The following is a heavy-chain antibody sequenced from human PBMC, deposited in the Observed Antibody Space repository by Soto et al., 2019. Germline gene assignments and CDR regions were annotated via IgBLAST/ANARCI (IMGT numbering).Heavy chain of an antibody. CDR2: IDWDDDK. Sequence: PTRVNSIKTLRLICTFSGFKLCTSGMRVSRIRQRPGKATEWLARIDWDDDKFYSTSLKTRLTICKDTSKNRVVVTNTNMDPVDTATYYCARTSGGNWFDPWGQGAVVTVSS. CDR3: ARTSGGNWFDP. J-gene: IGHJ5*02. D-gene: IGHD3-10*01. V-gene: IGHV2-70*04. CDR1: GFKLCTSGMR.